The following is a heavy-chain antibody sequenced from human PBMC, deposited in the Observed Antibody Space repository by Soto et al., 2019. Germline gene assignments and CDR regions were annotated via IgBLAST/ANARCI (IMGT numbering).Heavy chain of an antibody. V-gene: IGHV4-59*01. CDR2: IHYSGST. Sequence: PSETLSLTCTVSGGSISSYYWSWIRQSPAKGLEWIGYIHYSGSTNYNPSHKSRDTISKDTSKNQFSLKLNSVTAADTAVYYCARAADSSGLYNWLDPWGQGTLGTVS. CDR1: GGSISSYY. D-gene: IGHD3-22*01. J-gene: IGHJ5*02. CDR3: ARAADSSGLYNWLDP.